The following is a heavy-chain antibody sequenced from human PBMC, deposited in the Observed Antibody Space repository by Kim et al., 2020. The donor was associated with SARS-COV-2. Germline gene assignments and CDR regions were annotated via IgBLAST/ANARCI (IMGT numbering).Heavy chain of an antibody. V-gene: IGHV4-59*11. Sequence: SETLSLTCTVSGGSISSHYWSWIRQPPGKGLEWIGYIYYSGSTDNNPSLQSRVTISVDTSKNQFSLRLSSVTAADTAVYYCARHSSTWYVDYWGQGTLVT. CDR1: GGSISSHY. J-gene: IGHJ4*02. CDR2: IYYSGST. D-gene: IGHD6-13*01. CDR3: ARHSSTWYVDY.